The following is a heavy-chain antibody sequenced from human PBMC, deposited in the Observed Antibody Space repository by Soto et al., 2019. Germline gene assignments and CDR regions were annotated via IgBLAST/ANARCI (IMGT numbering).Heavy chain of an antibody. CDR1: GGSFSGYY. V-gene: IGHV4-34*01. D-gene: IGHD3-3*01. Sequence: SETLSLTCAVYGGSFSGYYWSWIRQPPGKGLEWIGEINHSGSTNYNPSLKSRVTISVDTSKNQSSLKLSSVTAADTAVYYCARYVPGLRFLEWCTRPHNWFDPWGQGTLVTVSS. CDR3: ARYVPGLRFLEWCTRPHNWFDP. CDR2: INHSGST. J-gene: IGHJ5*02.